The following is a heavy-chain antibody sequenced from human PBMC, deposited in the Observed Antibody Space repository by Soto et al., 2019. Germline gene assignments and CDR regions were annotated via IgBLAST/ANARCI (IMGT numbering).Heavy chain of an antibody. CDR2: IYYSGST. D-gene: IGHD5-12*01. CDR3: ARLGSGYAIEAPLGYYYYYMDV. J-gene: IGHJ6*03. CDR1: GGSISSYY. V-gene: IGHV4-59*01. Sequence: PSETLSLTCTVSGGSISSYYWSWIRQPPGKGLEWIGYIYYSGSTNYNPSLKSRVTISVDTSKNQFSLKLSSVTAADTAVYYCARLGSGYAIEAPLGYYYYYMDVWGKGTTVTVSS.